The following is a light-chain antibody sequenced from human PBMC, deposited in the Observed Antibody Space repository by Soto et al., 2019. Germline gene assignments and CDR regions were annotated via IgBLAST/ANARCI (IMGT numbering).Light chain of an antibody. CDR2: WAS. Sequence: DIVMTQSPDSLAVSLGERATINCKSSQSVLYSSNNKNYLAWYQQKPGQPPKLLIYWASTRESGVPDRFSGSGSGTGFTLTISSLQAEDVAVYYCQQYFSTPLTFVGGTKVEIK. V-gene: IGKV4-1*01. CDR1: QSVLYSSNNKNY. J-gene: IGKJ4*01. CDR3: QQYFSTPLT.